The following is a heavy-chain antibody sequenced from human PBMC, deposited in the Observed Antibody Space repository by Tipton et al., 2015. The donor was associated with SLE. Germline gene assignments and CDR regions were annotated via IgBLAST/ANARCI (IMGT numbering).Heavy chain of an antibody. D-gene: IGHD2-15*01. Sequence: TLSLTCAVYGGSFSGYYWSWIRQPPGKGLEWIGEINHSGSTNYNPSLKSRVTISVDTSRNQFSLKLSSVTAADTAVYYCARRWAVVVVAARWFHPWGQGTLVTVSS. J-gene: IGHJ5*02. CDR1: GGSFSGYY. CDR2: INHSGST. CDR3: ARRWAVVVVAARWFHP. V-gene: IGHV4-34*01.